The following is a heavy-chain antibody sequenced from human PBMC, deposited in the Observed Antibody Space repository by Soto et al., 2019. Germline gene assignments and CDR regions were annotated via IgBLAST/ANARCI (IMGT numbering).Heavy chain of an antibody. D-gene: IGHD2-2*01. V-gene: IGHV1-3*01. Sequence: GASVKVSCKASGYTFTSYAMHWVRQAPGQRLEWMGWINAGNGNTKYSQKFQGRVTITRDTSASTAYMELSSLRSEDTAVYYCAREDIVVVPAAPTINYYYYMDVWGKGTTVTVSS. CDR3: AREDIVVVPAAPTINYYYYMDV. J-gene: IGHJ6*03. CDR1: GYTFTSYA. CDR2: INAGNGNT.